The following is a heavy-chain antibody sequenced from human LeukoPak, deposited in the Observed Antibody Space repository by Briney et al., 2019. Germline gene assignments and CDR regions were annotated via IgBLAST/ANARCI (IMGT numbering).Heavy chain of an antibody. CDR3: ARDHWGIVENGYDYFYYDMDV. V-gene: IGHV1-69*05. D-gene: IGHD7-27*01. J-gene: IGHJ6*02. CDR1: GGSFSTSG. CDR2: VIPIYGTP. Sequence: SVKASCKASGGSFSTSGFSWVRQAPGQGLEWMGGVIPIYGTPGYAQKFQGRVTITTDESTSTAYMELSSLRSEDTAVYYCARDHWGIVENGYDYFYYDMDVWGQGTTVTVSS.